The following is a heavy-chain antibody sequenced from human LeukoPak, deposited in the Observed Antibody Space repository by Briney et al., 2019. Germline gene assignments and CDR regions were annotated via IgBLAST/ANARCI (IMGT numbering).Heavy chain of an antibody. CDR3: AREVGPTTVRGYYYYYYMDV. Sequence: SETLSLTCAVYGGSFSGYYWSWIRQPPGKGLEWIGEIYHSGSTNYNPSLKSRVTLSVDKSKNQFSLKLSSVTAANTAVYYCAREVGPTTVRGYYYYYYMDVWGKGTTVTVSS. CDR2: IYHSGST. J-gene: IGHJ6*03. V-gene: IGHV4-34*01. D-gene: IGHD3-10*01. CDR1: GGSFSGYY.